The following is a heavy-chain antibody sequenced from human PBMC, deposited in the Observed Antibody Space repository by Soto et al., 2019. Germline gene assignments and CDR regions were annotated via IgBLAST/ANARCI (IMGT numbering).Heavy chain of an antibody. CDR1: GGSISSYY. CDR2: IYYSGST. Sequence: SETLSLTCTVSGGSISSYYWSWIRQPPGKGLEWIGYIYYSGSTNYNPSLKSRVTISVDTSKNQFSLKLSSVTAADTAVYYCARGSGTYYYCGMDVWGQGTTVTVSS. V-gene: IGHV4-59*01. D-gene: IGHD1-26*01. J-gene: IGHJ6*02. CDR3: ARGSGTYYYCGMDV.